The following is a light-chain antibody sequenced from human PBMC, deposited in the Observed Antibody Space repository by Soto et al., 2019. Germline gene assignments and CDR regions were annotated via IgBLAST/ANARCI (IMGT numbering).Light chain of an antibody. J-gene: IGKJ1*01. CDR1: QSVSSY. V-gene: IGKV3-11*01. CDR3: QQYNNWS. Sequence: EIVLTQSPATLSLSPGERATLSCRASQSVSSYLAWYQQKPGQAPRLLIYGASNRATGIPDRFSGSGSGTDFTLTISRLEPEDFAVYYCQQYNNWSFGQGTKVDIK. CDR2: GAS.